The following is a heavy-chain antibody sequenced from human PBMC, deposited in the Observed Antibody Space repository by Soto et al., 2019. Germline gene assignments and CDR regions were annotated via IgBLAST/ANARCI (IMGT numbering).Heavy chain of an antibody. Sequence: ETLSLTCTVSGGSISSYYWSWIRQPPGKGLEWIGYIYYSGSTNYNPSLKSRVTISVDTSKNQFSLKLSSVTAADTAVYYCASGTSGSPYYFDYWGQGTLVTVSS. D-gene: IGHD1-26*01. CDR3: ASGTSGSPYYFDY. CDR1: GGSISSYY. J-gene: IGHJ4*02. V-gene: IGHV4-59*01. CDR2: IYYSGST.